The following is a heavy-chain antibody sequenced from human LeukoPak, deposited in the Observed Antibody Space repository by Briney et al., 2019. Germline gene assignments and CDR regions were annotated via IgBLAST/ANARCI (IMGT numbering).Heavy chain of an antibody. CDR3: AKEKIAVAGTWWFDP. Sequence: SVKVSCKASGGTFSSYAISWVRQAPGQGLEWMGGIIPIFGTANYAQKFQGRVTITADESTSTAYMELSSLRSEDTAVYYCAKEKIAVAGTWWFDPWGQGTLVTVSA. J-gene: IGHJ5*02. CDR2: IIPIFGTA. CDR1: GGTFSSYA. V-gene: IGHV1-69*01. D-gene: IGHD6-19*01.